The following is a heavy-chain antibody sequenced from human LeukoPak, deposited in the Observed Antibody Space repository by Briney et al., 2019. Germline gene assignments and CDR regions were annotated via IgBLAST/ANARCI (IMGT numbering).Heavy chain of an antibody. D-gene: IGHD3-3*01. CDR1: GFTFSSYS. CDR2: ISSSSSTI. CDR3: ARLENYDFWSGYLPHYYMDV. V-gene: IGHV3-48*01. J-gene: IGHJ6*03. Sequence: PGGSLRPSCAASGFTFSSYSMNWVRQAPGKGLEWVSYISSSSSTIYYADSVKGRFTISRDNAKNSLYLQMNSLRAEDTAVYYCARLENYDFWSGYLPHYYMDVWGKGTTVTVSS.